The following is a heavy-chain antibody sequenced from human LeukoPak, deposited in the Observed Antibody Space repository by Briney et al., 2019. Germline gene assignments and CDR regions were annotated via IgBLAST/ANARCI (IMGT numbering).Heavy chain of an antibody. D-gene: IGHD3-10*01. J-gene: IGHJ6*02. V-gene: IGHV1-18*01. Sequence: ASVKVSCKASGYTITSYGISWVRQAPGQGLEWMGWISAYNGNTNYAQKLQGRVTMTTDTSTSTAYMELRSLRSDDTAVYYCARRGSGSYYNGIYYCYGMDVWGQGTTVTVSS. CDR2: ISAYNGNT. CDR1: GYTITSYG. CDR3: ARRGSGSYYNGIYYCYGMDV.